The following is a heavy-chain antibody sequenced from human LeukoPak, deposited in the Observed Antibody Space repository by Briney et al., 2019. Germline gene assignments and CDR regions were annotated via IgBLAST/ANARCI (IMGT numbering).Heavy chain of an antibody. V-gene: IGHV4-59*10. J-gene: IGHJ2*01. CDR3: ARGIWEMATIPYWYFDI. CDR2: IYTSGST. D-gene: IGHD5-24*01. Sequence: PSETLSLTCAVYGGSFSGYYWSWIRQPAGKGLEWIGRIYTSGSTNYNPSLKSRVTISVDTSKNQFSLKLSSVTAADTALYYCARGIWEMATIPYWYFDIWGRGTLVTVSS. CDR1: GGSFSGYY.